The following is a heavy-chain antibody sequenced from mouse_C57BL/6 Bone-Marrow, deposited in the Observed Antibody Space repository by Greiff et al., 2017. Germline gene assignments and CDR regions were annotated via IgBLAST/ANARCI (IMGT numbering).Heavy chain of an antibody. Sequence: EVQLQQSGPELVKPGASVKMSCKASGYTFTDYNMHWVKQSHGKSLEWIGYINPNNGGTSYNQKFKGKATLTVNKSSSTAYMELRSLTSEDSAVYYCAREGGWLLLHGYFDVWGTGTTVTVSS. D-gene: IGHD2-3*01. V-gene: IGHV1-22*01. CDR3: AREGGWLLLHGYFDV. CDR2: INPNNGGT. J-gene: IGHJ1*03. CDR1: GYTFTDYN.